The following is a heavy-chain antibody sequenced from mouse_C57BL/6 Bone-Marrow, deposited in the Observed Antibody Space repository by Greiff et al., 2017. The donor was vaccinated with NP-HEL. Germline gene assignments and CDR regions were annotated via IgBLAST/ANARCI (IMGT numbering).Heavy chain of an antibody. V-gene: IGHV5-12*01. J-gene: IGHJ4*01. Sequence: EVQLVESGGGLVQPGGSLKLSCAASGFTFSDYYMYWVRQTPEKRLEWVAYISNGGGSTYYPDTVKGRFTISRDNAKNTLYLQMSRLKSEDTAMYYCARHPVATGYAMDYWGQGTSVTVSS. CDR1: GFTFSDYY. CDR2: ISNGGGST. D-gene: IGHD1-1*01. CDR3: ARHPVATGYAMDY.